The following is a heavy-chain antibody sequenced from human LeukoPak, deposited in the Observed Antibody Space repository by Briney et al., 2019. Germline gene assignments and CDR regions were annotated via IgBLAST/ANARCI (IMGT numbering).Heavy chain of an antibody. CDR1: GFTFSSYG. J-gene: IGHJ5*02. CDR2: IRYDGSNK. V-gene: IGHV3-30*02. D-gene: IGHD6-13*01. CDR3: AKEWLGDSSSWNWFDP. Sequence: AGGSLRLSCAASGFTFSSYGMHWVRQAPGKGLEWVAFIRYDGSNKYYADSVKGRFTISRDNSKNTLYLQMNSLRAEDTAVYYCAKEWLGDSSSWNWFDPWGQGTLVTVSS.